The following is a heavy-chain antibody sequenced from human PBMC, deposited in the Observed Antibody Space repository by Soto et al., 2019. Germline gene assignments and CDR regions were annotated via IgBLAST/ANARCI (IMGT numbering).Heavy chain of an antibody. D-gene: IGHD3-22*01. CDR2: IKSKHYGGAT. V-gene: IGHV3-15*01. CDR1: GFTFNYAW. CDR3: TTGDHYYDTNAYIEPVHVIHI. Sequence: GGSLRLSCAASGFTFNYAWMSWVRQAPGKGLEWVGRIKSKHYGGATDYAAPVKGRFTLSRDDSKNTLYLQMSSLKTEDTAVYYCTTGDHYYDTNAYIEPVHVIHIWGQGKIVTVSS. J-gene: IGHJ3*02.